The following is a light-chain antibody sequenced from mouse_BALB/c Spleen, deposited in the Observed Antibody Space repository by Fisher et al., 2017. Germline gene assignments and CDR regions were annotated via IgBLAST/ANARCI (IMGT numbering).Light chain of an antibody. CDR2: YAS. CDR1: QSISDY. J-gene: IGKJ5*01. CDR3: QNGHSFPLT. V-gene: IGKV5-39*01. Sequence: DIVMTQSTATLSVTPGDRVSLSCRASQSISDYLHWYQQKSHESPRLLIKYASQSISGIPSRFSGSGSGSDFTLSINSVEPEDVGVYCCQNGHSFPLTFGAGTKLELK.